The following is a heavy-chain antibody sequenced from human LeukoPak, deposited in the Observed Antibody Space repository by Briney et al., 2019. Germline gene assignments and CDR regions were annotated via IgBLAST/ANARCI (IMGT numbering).Heavy chain of an antibody. CDR3: ASLDYDILTGHLWDY. CDR1: GYTFTGYY. Sequence: ASVKVSCKASGYTFTGYYMHWVRQAPGQGLEWMGRINPNSGGTNYAQKFQGRVTMTRDTSISTAHMELSRLRSDDTAVYYCASLDYDILTGHLWDYWGQGTLVTVSS. J-gene: IGHJ4*02. D-gene: IGHD3-9*01. V-gene: IGHV1-2*06. CDR2: INPNSGGT.